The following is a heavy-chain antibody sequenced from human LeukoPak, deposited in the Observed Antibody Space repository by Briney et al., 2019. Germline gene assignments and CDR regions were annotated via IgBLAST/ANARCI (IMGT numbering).Heavy chain of an antibody. CDR1: GFTFSSYE. CDR3: ARSRKYCSSTSCRFDP. Sequence: GGSLRLSCAASGFTFSSYEMNLVRQAPGKGLEWVSYISSSGSTIYYADSVKGRFTISRDNAKNSLYLQMNSLRAEDTAVYYCARSRKYCSSTSCRFDPWGQGTLVTVSS. J-gene: IGHJ5*02. D-gene: IGHD2-2*01. V-gene: IGHV3-48*03. CDR2: ISSSGSTI.